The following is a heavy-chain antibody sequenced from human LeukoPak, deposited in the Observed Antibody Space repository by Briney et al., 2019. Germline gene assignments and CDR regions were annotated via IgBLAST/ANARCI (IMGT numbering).Heavy chain of an antibody. CDR3: ARLARGWLQLV. V-gene: IGHV4-34*01. J-gene: IGHJ4*02. Sequence: PSETLSLTCAVYGGSFSGYYWSWIRQPPGKGLEWIGEINHSGSTNYNPSLKSRVTISADTSKNQFSLKLSSVTAADTAVYYCARLARGWLQLVWGQGTLVTVSS. D-gene: IGHD5-24*01. CDR1: GGSFSGYY. CDR2: INHSGST.